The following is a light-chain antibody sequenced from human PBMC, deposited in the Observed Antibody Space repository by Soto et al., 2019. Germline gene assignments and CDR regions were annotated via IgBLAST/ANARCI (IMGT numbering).Light chain of an antibody. CDR3: QQTFGTPRT. V-gene: IGKV1-39*01. Sequence: DIQMTQSPSSLSASAGDRVTITCRASENIRSYLNWYQQKPGKAPEVLIYAASKLHSGVPMRFSCSGSGTEFTLNMTRLQSEDFAAYYCQQTFGTPRTFGQGTELEI. CDR1: ENIRSY. J-gene: IGKJ1*01. CDR2: AAS.